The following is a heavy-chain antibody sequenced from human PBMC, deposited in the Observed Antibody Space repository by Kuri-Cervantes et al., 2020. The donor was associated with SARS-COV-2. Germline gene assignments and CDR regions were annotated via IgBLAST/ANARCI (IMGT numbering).Heavy chain of an antibody. V-gene: IGHV3-30*03. CDR3: ATRIGYTSGWPGAN. CDR2: ISYGGNNI. D-gene: IGHD6-19*01. Sequence: GGSLRLSCAASGLTFSNYGMHWVRRAPGRGLEWVATISYGGNNIYYSDSAKGRFTISRDNSKNMLYLQMNSLRPEDTALYYCATRIGYTSGWPGANWGQGTLVTVSS. CDR1: GLTFSNYG. J-gene: IGHJ4*02.